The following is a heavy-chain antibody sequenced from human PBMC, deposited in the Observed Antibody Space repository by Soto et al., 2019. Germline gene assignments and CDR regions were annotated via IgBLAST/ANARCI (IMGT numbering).Heavy chain of an antibody. Sequence: PGGSLRLSCAASGFTFSSYWMSWVRQAPGKGLEWVANIKQDGSEKYYVDSVKGRFTISRDNAKNSLYLQMNSLRAEDTAVYYRAREGWGRPAIDYDSSGYSDYWGQGTLVTVSS. D-gene: IGHD3-22*01. CDR3: AREGWGRPAIDYDSSGYSDY. CDR1: GFTFSSYW. V-gene: IGHV3-7*01. J-gene: IGHJ4*02. CDR2: IKQDGSEK.